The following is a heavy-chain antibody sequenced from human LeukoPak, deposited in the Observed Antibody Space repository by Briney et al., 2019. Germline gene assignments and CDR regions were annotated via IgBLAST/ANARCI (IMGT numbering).Heavy chain of an antibody. Sequence: PGGSLRLSCAASGFTFDDYAMHWVRQAPGKGLEWVSGISWNSGSIGCADSVKGRFTISRDNAKNSLYLQMNSLRAEDTALYYCAKGQTADYWGQGTLITVSS. CDR3: AKGQTADY. J-gene: IGHJ4*02. V-gene: IGHV3-9*01. CDR1: GFTFDDYA. CDR2: ISWNSGSI.